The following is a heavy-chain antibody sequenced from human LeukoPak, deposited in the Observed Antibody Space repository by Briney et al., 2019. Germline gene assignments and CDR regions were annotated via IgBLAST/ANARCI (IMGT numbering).Heavy chain of an antibody. CDR3: ARDVKYSSSWHFQH. D-gene: IGHD6-13*01. CDR1: GFTFSSYS. Sequence: GGSLRLSCAASGFTFSSYSMNWVRQAPGKGLEWVSSIISSSSYIYYADSVKGRFTISRDNAKNSLYLQMNSLRAEDTAVYYCARDVKYSSSWHFQHWGQGTLVTVSS. V-gene: IGHV3-21*01. CDR2: IISSSSYI. J-gene: IGHJ1*01.